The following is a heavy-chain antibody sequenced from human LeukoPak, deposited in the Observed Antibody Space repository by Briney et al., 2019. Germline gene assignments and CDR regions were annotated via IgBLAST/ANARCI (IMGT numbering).Heavy chain of an antibody. Sequence: GGFLRPSCVASGFLFTNYGIHWVRQAPGKGLEWEAFIGYDGNKKFYADSVKGRITISRDNYKNAVYLQMSSLRLDDTAFYYCAKEGTLVLFDHWGQGTLLTVSS. D-gene: IGHD4/OR15-4a*01. J-gene: IGHJ4*02. CDR3: AKEGTLVLFDH. V-gene: IGHV3-30*02. CDR2: IGYDGNKK. CDR1: GFLFTNYG.